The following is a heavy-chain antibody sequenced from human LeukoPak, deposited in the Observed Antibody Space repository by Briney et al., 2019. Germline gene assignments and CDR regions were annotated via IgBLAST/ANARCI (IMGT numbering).Heavy chain of an antibody. D-gene: IGHD3-22*01. V-gene: IGHV1-18*01. CDR3: ARVGINGRYYYDSSGYLGLYYFDY. J-gene: IGHJ4*02. CDR1: GYTFTSYG. Sequence: ASVKVSRKASGYTFTSYGISWVRQAPGQGLEWMGWISAYNGNTNYAQKLQGRVTMTTDTSTSTAYMELRSMRSDDTAVYYCARVGINGRYYYDSSGYLGLYYFDYWGQGTLVTVSS. CDR2: ISAYNGNT.